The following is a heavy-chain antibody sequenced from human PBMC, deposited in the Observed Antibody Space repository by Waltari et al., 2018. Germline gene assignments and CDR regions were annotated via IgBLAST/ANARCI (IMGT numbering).Heavy chain of an antibody. J-gene: IGHJ4*02. CDR3: ARDLGYGSGHYFDY. CDR2: IYYSGST. V-gene: IGHV4-59*01. D-gene: IGHD3-10*01. CDR1: GGSISSYY. Sequence: QVQLQESGPGLVKPSETLSLTCTVSGGSISSYYWSWIRQPPGKGLEWIGYIYYSGSTNYNPSLKSRVTISVDTSKNQFSLKLSSVTAADTAVYYCARDLGYGSGHYFDYWGQGTLVTVSS.